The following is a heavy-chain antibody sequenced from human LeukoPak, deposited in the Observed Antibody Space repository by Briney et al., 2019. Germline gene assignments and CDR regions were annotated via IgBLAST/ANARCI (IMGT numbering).Heavy chain of an antibody. CDR1: GFTFSIHW. CDR3: ARDVANAFDI. CDR2: LNNDGSST. D-gene: IGHD2-21*01. J-gene: IGHJ3*02. Sequence: GGSLRLSCAASGFTFSIHWMHWVRQAPGKGLVWVSRLNNDGSSTSYADSVKGRLTISRDNAKNTLSLQMNSLRAEDTAVYYCARDVANAFDIWGQGTMVTVSS. V-gene: IGHV3-74*01.